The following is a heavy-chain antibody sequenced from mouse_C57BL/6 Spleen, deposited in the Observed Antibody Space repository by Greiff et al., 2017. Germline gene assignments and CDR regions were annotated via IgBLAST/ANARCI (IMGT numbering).Heavy chain of an antibody. CDR3: ARSPYGYDEVYYAMDY. V-gene: IGHV14-2*01. D-gene: IGHD2-2*01. CDR2: IDPEDGET. J-gene: IGHJ4*01. Sequence: DVKLVESGPELVKPGASVKLSCTASGFNIKDYYMHWVKQRPEQGLEWIGGIDPEDGETKYAPKFQGKATITADTSSNTAYLQLSSLTSEDTAVYYCARSPYGYDEVYYAMDYWGQGTSVTVSS. CDR1: GFNIKDYY.